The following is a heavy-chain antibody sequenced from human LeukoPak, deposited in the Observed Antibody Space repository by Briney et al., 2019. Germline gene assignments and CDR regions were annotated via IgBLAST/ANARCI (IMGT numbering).Heavy chain of an antibody. CDR1: GFTFSSYW. CDR3: ARDGRQYSSSFDY. CDR2: IKQDGSEI. V-gene: IGHV3-7*01. D-gene: IGHD6-13*01. J-gene: IGHJ4*02. Sequence: GGSLRLSCAASGFTFSSYWMSWVRQAPGKGLEWVANIKQDGSEIYYVDSVKGRFTISRDNAKNSLYLQMNSLRAEDTAVYYCARDGRQYSSSFDYWGQGTLVTVSS.